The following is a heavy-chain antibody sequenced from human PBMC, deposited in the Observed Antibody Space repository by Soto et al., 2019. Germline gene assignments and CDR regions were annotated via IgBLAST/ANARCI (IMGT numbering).Heavy chain of an antibody. CDR1: GFTFSSYA. D-gene: IGHD2-15*01. Sequence: GGSLRLSCAASGFTFSSYAMHWVRQAPGKGLEWVAVISYDGSNKYYADSVKGRFTISRDNSKNTLYLQMNSLRAEDTAVYYCARESRGYCSGGSCYPHYFDYWGQGTLVTVSS. CDR3: ARESRGYCSGGSCYPHYFDY. V-gene: IGHV3-30-3*01. CDR2: ISYDGSNK. J-gene: IGHJ4*02.